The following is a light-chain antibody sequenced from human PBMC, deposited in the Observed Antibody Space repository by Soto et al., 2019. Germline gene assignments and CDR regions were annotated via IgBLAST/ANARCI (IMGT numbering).Light chain of an antibody. Sequence: DIQMTQSPSTLSASVGDRVTITCRASQSISNWLAWYQQKPGKAPKVLIYKASTLESGVPSRFSGSGSGAEFTLTISSLQPDDFATYYYQQYNTYSWTFGQGTKVEI. J-gene: IGKJ1*01. CDR2: KAS. CDR3: QQYNTYSWT. V-gene: IGKV1-5*03. CDR1: QSISNW.